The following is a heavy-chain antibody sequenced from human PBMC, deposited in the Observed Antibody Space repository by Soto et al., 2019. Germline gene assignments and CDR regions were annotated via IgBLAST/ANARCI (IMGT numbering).Heavy chain of an antibody. D-gene: IGHD2-15*01. Sequence: QVQLVQSGPEVKKPGSSVKVSCQASGDSFSSYAFSWVRQAPGQGLEWMGGIIPVIGTPNYAQKFQGRVTLTADTSASTAYMDLNTLRSEDTAVYYCATFALTRVGSCVPFDFWGQGTLVTVSS. CDR2: IIPVIGTP. CDR1: GDSFSSYA. V-gene: IGHV1-69*06. CDR3: ATFALTRVGSCVPFDF. J-gene: IGHJ4*02.